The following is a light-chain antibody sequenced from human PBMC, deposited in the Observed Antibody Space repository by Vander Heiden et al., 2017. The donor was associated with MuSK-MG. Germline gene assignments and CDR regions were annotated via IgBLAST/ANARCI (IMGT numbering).Light chain of an antibody. CDR3: SSYTSSSTL. J-gene: IGLJ2*01. CDR1: SSDAGGYNY. CDR2: DVS. V-gene: IGLV2-14*01. Sequence: QSALTQPASVSGSPGQSIPISCTGTSSDAGGYNYGSWYQQHPGKAPKLMIYDVSNRPSGVSNRFSGSKSGNTASLTISGLQAEDEADYYCSSYTSSSTLFGGGTKLTVL.